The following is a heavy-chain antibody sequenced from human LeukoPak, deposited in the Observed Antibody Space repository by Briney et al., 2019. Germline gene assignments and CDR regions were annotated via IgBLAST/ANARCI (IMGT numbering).Heavy chain of an antibody. CDR2: IYTSGST. D-gene: IGHD3-10*01. CDR3: ARHRRITMVRGVINWLDP. Sequence: SETLSLTCTVSGGSISSYYWSWIRQPPGKGLEWIGYIYTSGSTNYNPSLKSRVTISVDTSKNQFSLKLSSVTAADTAVYYCARHRRITMVRGVINWLDPWGQGTLVTVSS. J-gene: IGHJ5*02. V-gene: IGHV4-4*09. CDR1: GGSISSYY.